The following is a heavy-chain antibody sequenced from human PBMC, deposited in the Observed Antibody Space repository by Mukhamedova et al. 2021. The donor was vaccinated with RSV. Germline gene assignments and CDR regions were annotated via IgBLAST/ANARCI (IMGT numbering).Heavy chain of an antibody. J-gene: IGHJ4*02. CDR2: ISGSGGST. Sequence: APGKGLEWVSAISGSGGSTYYADSVKGRFTISRDNSKNTLYLQMNSLRAEYPALYFCSKDHLPYILVSHPYFYYWCPGTLVSFS. CDR3: SKDHLPYILVSHPYFYY. V-gene: IGHV3-23*01. D-gene: IGHD5-12*01.